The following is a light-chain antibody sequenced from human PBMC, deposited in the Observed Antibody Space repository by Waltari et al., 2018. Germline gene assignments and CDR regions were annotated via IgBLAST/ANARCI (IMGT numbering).Light chain of an antibody. J-gene: IGKJ1*01. CDR3: QQYNSPTWT. Sequence: DIQMTQSPSTLSASVGDRVTITCRASQSILSWLAWYQQKPGKAPKLLIYKAYSVESGVPSRFSGSGSGTEFTLTISSLQPDDFATYYCQQYNSPTWTFGQGTKVEIK. CDR2: KAY. V-gene: IGKV1-5*03. CDR1: QSILSW.